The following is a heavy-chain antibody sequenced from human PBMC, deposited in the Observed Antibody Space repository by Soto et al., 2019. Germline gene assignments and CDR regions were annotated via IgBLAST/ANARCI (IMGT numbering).Heavy chain of an antibody. CDR3: ATNVGSTVGPDFDY. J-gene: IGHJ4*02. D-gene: IGHD1-26*01. Sequence: QVQLVQSGAEVKKPGASVQLSCKASGYTLTTYYIHWVRQAPGQGLEWMGIIDPIGRTTNYAQKFQDRVTMTRVTSTNTVYMQLSGLRFEDTAMYYCATNVGSTVGPDFDYWGQGTLVTVSS. CDR2: IDPIGRTT. V-gene: IGHV1-46*01. CDR1: GYTLTTYY.